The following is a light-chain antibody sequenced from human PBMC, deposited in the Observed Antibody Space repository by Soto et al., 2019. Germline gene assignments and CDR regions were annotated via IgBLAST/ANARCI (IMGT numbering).Light chain of an antibody. Sequence: QSVLTQPASVSGSPGQSITISCTGTSSDVGGYNYVSWYQQHPGKAPKHMIYDVSNRPSGVSNRFSGSKSGNTASLTISGLQAEDEADYYCSSYTSSSLHVVFGGGTKLTVL. J-gene: IGLJ2*01. CDR1: SSDVGGYNY. V-gene: IGLV2-14*01. CDR3: SSYTSSSLHVV. CDR2: DVS.